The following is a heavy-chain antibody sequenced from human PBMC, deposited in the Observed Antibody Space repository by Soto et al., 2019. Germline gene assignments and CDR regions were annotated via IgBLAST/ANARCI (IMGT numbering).Heavy chain of an antibody. Sequence: GGSLRLCCAACGVTFCSYAMSWVRQAPGKGLEWVSAISGSGGSTYYADSVKGRFTISRDNSKNTLYLQMNSLRAEDTAVYYCARLQDIVVVPAAMVDYWGQGTLVTVSP. CDR2: ISGSGGST. J-gene: IGHJ4*02. CDR1: GVTFCSYA. V-gene: IGHV3-23*01. CDR3: ARLQDIVVVPAAMVDY. D-gene: IGHD2-2*01.